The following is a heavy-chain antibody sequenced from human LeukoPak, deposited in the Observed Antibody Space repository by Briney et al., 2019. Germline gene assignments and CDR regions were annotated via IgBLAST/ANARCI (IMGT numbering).Heavy chain of an antibody. Sequence: PSETLTLTCTVSGDSINSGDYYWSWIRQPPGKGLEWIGYIYYSGTTYNNPSLMGRIFMSVDTSKNQFSLNLSSVTAADTAVYYCASLRWYNWNEFRGVGFDYWGQGTLVTVSS. J-gene: IGHJ4*02. CDR3: ASLRWYNWNEFRGVGFDY. V-gene: IGHV4-30-4*08. D-gene: IGHD1-1*01. CDR2: IYYSGTT. CDR1: GDSINSGDYY.